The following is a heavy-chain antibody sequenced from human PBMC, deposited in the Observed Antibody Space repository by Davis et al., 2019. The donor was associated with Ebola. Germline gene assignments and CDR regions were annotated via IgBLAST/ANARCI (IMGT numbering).Heavy chain of an antibody. Sequence: GESLKISCKDSANTFANHWIGWVRQMPGKGLEWMGIIYTGDSDTRYSPSFRGQVTLSADKSTRPAYLQWGSLKASDTAMYYCASLRRTITGMDDGFDLWGQGTMVTVSS. J-gene: IGHJ3*01. D-gene: IGHD1-20*01. V-gene: IGHV5-51*01. CDR1: ANTFANHW. CDR2: IYTGDSDT. CDR3: ASLRRTITGMDDGFDL.